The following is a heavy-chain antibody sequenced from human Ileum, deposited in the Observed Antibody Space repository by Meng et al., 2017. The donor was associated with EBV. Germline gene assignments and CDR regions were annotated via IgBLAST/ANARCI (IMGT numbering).Heavy chain of an antibody. V-gene: IGHV4-4*02. CDR1: GDSISSDIW. Sequence: VQLQESGPGLVKPSGTLSLTCTVSGDSISSDIWWSWVRQPPGKGLEWIGEVYHRGDTNYNPSLKSRVDISVDKSKNQFYLSLFSVTAADTAVYYCGRDQGRELINHWGQGTLVTVFS. D-gene: IGHD1-7*01. CDR3: GRDQGRELINH. CDR2: VYHRGDT. J-gene: IGHJ4*02.